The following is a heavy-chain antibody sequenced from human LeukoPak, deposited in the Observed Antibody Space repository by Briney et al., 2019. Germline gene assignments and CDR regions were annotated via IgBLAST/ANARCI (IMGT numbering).Heavy chain of an antibody. Sequence: ASVKVSCKASGYTFTSYGISWVRQAPGQGLEWMGWINTYNGNTNYAQNLQGRVSMTTDTSTSTAYMELRSLRSDDTAVYYCAREYSGTTGADYWGQGTLVTVSP. CDR1: GYTFTSYG. D-gene: IGHD1-26*01. V-gene: IGHV1-18*01. CDR3: AREYSGTTGADY. CDR2: INTYNGNT. J-gene: IGHJ4*02.